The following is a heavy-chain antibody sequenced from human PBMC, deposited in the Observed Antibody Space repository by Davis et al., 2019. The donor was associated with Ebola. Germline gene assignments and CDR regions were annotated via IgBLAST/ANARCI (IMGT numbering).Heavy chain of an antibody. D-gene: IGHD6-13*01. CDR1: GFTFSSYS. J-gene: IGHJ5*02. V-gene: IGHV3-21*01. CDR2: ISSSSSYI. CDR3: ARSPSSSGARFDP. Sequence: GESLKISCAASGFTFSSYSMNWVRQAPGKGLEWVSSISSSSSYIYYADSVKGRFTISRDNAKNSLYLQMNSLRAEDTAGYYCARSPSSSGARFDPWGQGTLVTVSS.